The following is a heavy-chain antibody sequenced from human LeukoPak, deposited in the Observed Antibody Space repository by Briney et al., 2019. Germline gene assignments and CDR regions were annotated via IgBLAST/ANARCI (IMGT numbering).Heavy chain of an antibody. Sequence: PSETLSLTCTVSGGSISSYYWSWIRQPPGKGLEWIGYIYYSGGTNYNPSLKSRVTISVDTSKNQFSLKLSSVTAADTAVYYCARIVSYYYDSSGYYYPGNWFDPWGQGTLVTVSS. CDR3: ARIVSYYYDSSGYYYPGNWFDP. J-gene: IGHJ5*02. CDR1: GGSISSYY. CDR2: IYYSGGT. V-gene: IGHV4-59*01. D-gene: IGHD3-22*01.